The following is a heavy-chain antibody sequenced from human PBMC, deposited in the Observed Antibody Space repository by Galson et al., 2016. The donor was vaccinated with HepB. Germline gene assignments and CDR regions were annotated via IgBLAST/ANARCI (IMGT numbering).Heavy chain of an antibody. D-gene: IGHD1-14*01. CDR2: INPNTGAT. J-gene: IGHJ6*01. V-gene: IGHV1-2*05. CDR3: ARERYDEMARMYKSYYGMVG. Sequence: SVKVSCKASGNTFVDYVVHWVRQAPGQGLEWMGRINPNTGATTLTQKFQGRVSMTWDASVRTAFLDVTSLTSDDTGVYYCARERYDEMARMYKSYYGMVGWGQGTTVIVSS. CDR1: GNTFVDYV.